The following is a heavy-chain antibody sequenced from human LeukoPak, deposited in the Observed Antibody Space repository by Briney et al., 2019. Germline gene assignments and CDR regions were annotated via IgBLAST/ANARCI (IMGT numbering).Heavy chain of an antibody. V-gene: IGHV1-69*13. CDR2: IIPIFGTA. Sequence: SVKVSCKASGGTFSSYAISWVRQASGQGLEWMGGIIPIFGTAIYAQKFQGRVTITADESTSTAYMELSSLRSEDTAVYYCARDPSYGGSPWVWYFDLWGRGTLVTVSS. CDR1: GGTFSSYA. CDR3: ARDPSYGGSPWVWYFDL. D-gene: IGHD1-26*01. J-gene: IGHJ2*01.